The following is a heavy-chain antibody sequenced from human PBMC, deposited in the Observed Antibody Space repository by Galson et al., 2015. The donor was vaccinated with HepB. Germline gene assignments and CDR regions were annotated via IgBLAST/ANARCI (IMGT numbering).Heavy chain of an antibody. Sequence: SVKVSCKASGYTFTSYAMHWVRQAPGQRLEWMGWINAGNGNTKYSQKFQGRVTITRDTSASTAYMELSSLRSEDTAVYYCARASGYSSIFDYWGQGTLVPVSS. CDR3: ARASGYSSIFDY. CDR2: INAGNGNT. CDR1: GYTFTSYA. V-gene: IGHV1-3*01. D-gene: IGHD5-18*01. J-gene: IGHJ4*02.